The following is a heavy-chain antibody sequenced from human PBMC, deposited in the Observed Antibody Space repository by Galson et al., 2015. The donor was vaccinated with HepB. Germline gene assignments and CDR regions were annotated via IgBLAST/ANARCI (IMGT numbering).Heavy chain of an antibody. CDR2: INTYSSST. Sequence: SVKVSCKASGYTFSSYSIAWVRQAPGQGLEWMGWINTYSSSTNYAQKLQGRLIMTTETSTTPAYMELRRLSSDDTAVYYCARGALVAAFNATLINWFDPWGQGTLVTVSS. D-gene: IGHD2-15*01. CDR1: GYTFSSYS. V-gene: IGHV1-18*01. J-gene: IGHJ5*02. CDR3: ARGALVAAFNATLINWFDP.